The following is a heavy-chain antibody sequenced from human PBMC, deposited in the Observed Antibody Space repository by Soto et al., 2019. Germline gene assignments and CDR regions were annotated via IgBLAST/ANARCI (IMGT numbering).Heavy chain of an antibody. CDR2: ISWNSGSI. Sequence: EVQLVESVGCLVQPGRSLRLACAASGFTLPHYTMHGVLQSPGKGLEWVSGISWNSGSIDYADSVKGRFIISRDDAKKCLYLQMHSLRAEDTAFYYCAKGLYYYQTSGYPHYWGQGTLVTVSS. CDR1: GFTLPHYT. CDR3: AKGLYYYQTSGYPHY. D-gene: IGHD3-22*01. V-gene: IGHV3-9*01. J-gene: IGHJ4*02.